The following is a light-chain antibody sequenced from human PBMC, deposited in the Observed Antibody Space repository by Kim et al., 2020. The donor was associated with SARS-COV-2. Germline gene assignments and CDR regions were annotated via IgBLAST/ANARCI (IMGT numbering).Light chain of an antibody. CDR3: SSYGGSHNFV. V-gene: IGLV2-8*01. J-gene: IGLJ2*01. CDR1: SSDVGAYNY. Sequence: GQSVTISCPATSSDVGAYNYVSWFRQHPGKAPKLIIYEVSKRPSGVPDRFSGSKSGNTASLTVSGLQAEDEADYHCSSYGGSHNFVFGGGTQLTVL. CDR2: EVS.